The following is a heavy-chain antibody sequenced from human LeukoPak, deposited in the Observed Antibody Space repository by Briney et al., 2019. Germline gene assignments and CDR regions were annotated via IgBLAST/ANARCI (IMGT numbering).Heavy chain of an antibody. D-gene: IGHD3-10*01. CDR2: IHYSGTT. CDR1: GGAINDYY. CDR3: ASTHSSGKSDY. Sequence: SETLSLTCTVSGGAINDYYWSWIRQPPGKGLEWIAYIHYSGTTNYNPSLKSRVTISLDTSKNQFSLKLSSVTAADTAVYYCASTHSSGKSDYWGQGTMVTVSS. J-gene: IGHJ3*01. V-gene: IGHV4-59*01.